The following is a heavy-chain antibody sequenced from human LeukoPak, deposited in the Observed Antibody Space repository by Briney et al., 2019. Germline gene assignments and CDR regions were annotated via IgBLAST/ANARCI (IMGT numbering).Heavy chain of an antibody. CDR1: GFTFSDYY. V-gene: IGHV3-72*01. Sequence: GGSLRLSCVASGFTFSDYYMDWVRQAPGKGLEWVGRARDKANSHTTVYAASVRGRFIISRDDSKSSLFLQMNGLKTEDTAVYFCARRGFSDSRGYYPDLDYWGRGTLVTVSS. D-gene: IGHD3-22*01. J-gene: IGHJ4*02. CDR2: ARDKANSHTT. CDR3: ARRGFSDSRGYYPDLDY.